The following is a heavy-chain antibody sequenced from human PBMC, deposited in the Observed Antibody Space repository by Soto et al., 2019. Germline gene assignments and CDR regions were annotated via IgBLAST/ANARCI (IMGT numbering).Heavy chain of an antibody. CDR3: ARGGGPYVWFNNF. J-gene: IGHJ4*02. CDR1: GGLFSSFA. CDR2: IIPVFGTT. D-gene: IGHD3-16*01. V-gene: IGHV1-69*01. Sequence: QAQLVQSGAEVKKPGSSVKVSCKDSGGLFSSFAISWVRQAPGQGLEWMGGIIPVFGTTNYAQKFQGRVTITADESTNTAYMELCSLTSDDTAMYYCARGGGPYVWFNNFWGQVTQVTVSS.